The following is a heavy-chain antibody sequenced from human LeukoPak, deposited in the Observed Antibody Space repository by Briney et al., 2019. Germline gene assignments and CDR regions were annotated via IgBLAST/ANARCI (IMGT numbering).Heavy chain of an antibody. V-gene: IGHV4-30-4*01. D-gene: IGHD3-10*01. CDR1: GGSISSGDYY. CDR3: ARVRLPTYGSGSYFLDY. Sequence: SQTLSLTCTVSGGSISSGDYYWSWIRQPPGKGLEWIGYIYYSGSTYYNPSLKSRVTISVDTSKNQFSLKLSSVTAADTAVYYCARVRLPTYGSGSYFLDYWGQGTLVTVSS. J-gene: IGHJ4*02. CDR2: IYYSGST.